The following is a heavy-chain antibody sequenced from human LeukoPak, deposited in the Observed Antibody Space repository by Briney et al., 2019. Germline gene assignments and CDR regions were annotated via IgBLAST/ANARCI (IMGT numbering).Heavy chain of an antibody. CDR2: IYYSGST. D-gene: IGHD6-6*01. J-gene: IGHJ4*02. V-gene: IGHV4-31*03. CDR3: ARGSIAAQIDY. Sequence: SQTLSLTCTVSGGSISSGGYYWSWIRQHPGTGLEWIGYIYYSGSTYYNPSLKSRVTISVDTSKNQFSLKLSSVTAADTAVYYCARGSIAAQIDYWGQGTLVTVSS. CDR1: GGSISSGGYY.